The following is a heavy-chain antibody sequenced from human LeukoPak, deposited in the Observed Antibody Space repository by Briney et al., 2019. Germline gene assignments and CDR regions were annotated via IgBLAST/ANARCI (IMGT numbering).Heavy chain of an antibody. CDR2: IYYSGST. CDR1: GGSISSGGYY. CDR3: ARGKGDNWFDP. V-gene: IGHV4-31*03. J-gene: IGHJ5*02. D-gene: IGHD3-10*01. Sequence: PSETLSLTCTVSGGSISSGGYYWSWIRQHPGKGLEWLGYIYYSGSTYYNPSLKSRVTISVDTSKNQFSLKLSSVTAADTAVYYCARGKGDNWFDPWGQGTLVTVSS.